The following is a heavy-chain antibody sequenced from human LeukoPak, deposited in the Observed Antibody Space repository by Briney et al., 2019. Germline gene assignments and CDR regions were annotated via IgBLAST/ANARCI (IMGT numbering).Heavy chain of an antibody. CDR2: IYYSGST. D-gene: IGHD4-17*01. CDR3: ANSIDFDYGDYYFDY. J-gene: IGHJ4*02. Sequence: SETLSPTCTVSGGSISSSSYYWGWIRQPPGKGLEWIGSIYYSGSTYYNPSLRSRVTISVDTSKNQFSLKLSSVTAADTAVYYCANSIDFDYGDYYFDYWGQGALVTVSS. V-gene: IGHV4-39*07. CDR1: GGSISSSSYY.